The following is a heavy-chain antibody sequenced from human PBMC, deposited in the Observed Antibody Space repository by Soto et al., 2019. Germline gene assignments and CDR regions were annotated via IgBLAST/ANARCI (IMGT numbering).Heavy chain of an antibody. J-gene: IGHJ4*02. V-gene: IGHV4-30-2*01. D-gene: IGHD4-17*01. CDR1: GGSINSGGFS. CDR2: IYQTGST. Sequence: SETLSLTCAVSGGSINSGGFSWSWIRQPPGKGLEWIGYIYQTGSTYYNPSLKSRVTLSVDTSNNRFSLKMNSVTAADTAVYCCARTPYGGYFDRWGQGTQVTVSS. CDR3: ARTPYGGYFDR.